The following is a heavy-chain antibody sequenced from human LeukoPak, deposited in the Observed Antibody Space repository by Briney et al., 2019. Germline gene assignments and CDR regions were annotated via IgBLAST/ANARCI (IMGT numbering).Heavy chain of an antibody. CDR2: IYYSEST. V-gene: IGHV4-39*01. CDR3: ARQGSIWWYAWYFDL. CDR1: GGSISSSKKY. Sequence: NPSETLSLTCNVSGGSISSSKKYWGWIRQPPGKGLEWIGSIYYSESTYYNPSLKSRVTISVDTSKNQFSLKLSSVTAADTAVYYCARQGSIWWYAWYFDLWGRGTLVTVSS. D-gene: IGHD2-15*01. J-gene: IGHJ2*01.